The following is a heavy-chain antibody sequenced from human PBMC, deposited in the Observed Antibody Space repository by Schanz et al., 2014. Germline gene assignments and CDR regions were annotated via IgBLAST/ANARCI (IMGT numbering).Heavy chain of an antibody. Sequence: QVHLVQSGAEVKRPGASVKVPCKASEYSFTSYSMHWVRQAPGQRLEWMGWINTGSGDTKYSQNFQGRVTITRDTSTSTAYMALTDLRSDDTAVYYCARDRRFFDRDDLYYFDSWGQGTLVTVSS. CDR2: INTGSGDT. V-gene: IGHV1-3*04. D-gene: IGHD3-3*01. CDR1: EYSFTSYS. J-gene: IGHJ4*02. CDR3: ARDRRFFDRDDLYYFDS.